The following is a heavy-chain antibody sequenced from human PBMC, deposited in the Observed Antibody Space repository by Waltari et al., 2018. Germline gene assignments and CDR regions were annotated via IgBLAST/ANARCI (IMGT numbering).Heavy chain of an antibody. Sequence: QVLLQXSGPGLVKXSQTLSLTCTVSGGSINXXYWSWIRQPAGGRLEWIGRIYTSRNTDYNPSLKSRVSMSVDTSKNQFSLNLYSVSAAXXAVYYCAXDRHYTSGWSPFRXWXXGXLVTVSS. CDR2: IYTSRNT. CDR1: GGSINXXY. J-gene: IGHJ4*02. CDR3: AXDRHYTSGWSPFRX. V-gene: IGHV4-4*07. D-gene: IGHD6-19*01.